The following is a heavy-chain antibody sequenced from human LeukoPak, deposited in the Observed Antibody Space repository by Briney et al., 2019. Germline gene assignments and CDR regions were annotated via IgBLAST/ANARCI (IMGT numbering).Heavy chain of an antibody. CDR2: ISSSSSYT. D-gene: IGHD3-9*01. CDR3: ARARASTYYDILTGWGSGAFDI. CDR1: GFTFSDYY. J-gene: IGHJ3*02. V-gene: IGHV3-11*06. Sequence: GSLRLSCAASGFTFSDYYMSWIRQAPGKGLEWVSYISSSSSYTNYADSVKGRFTISRDNAKNSLYLQMNSLRAEDTAVYYCARARASTYYDILTGWGSGAFDIWGQGTMVTVSS.